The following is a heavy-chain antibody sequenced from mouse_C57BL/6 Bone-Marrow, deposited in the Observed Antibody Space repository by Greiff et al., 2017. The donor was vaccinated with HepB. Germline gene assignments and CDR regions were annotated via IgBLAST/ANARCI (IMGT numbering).Heavy chain of an antibody. CDR3: ARGGLGNY. J-gene: IGHJ2*01. V-gene: IGHV1-69*01. CDR2: IDPSDSYT. D-gene: IGHD3-3*01. CDR1: GYTFTSYW. Sequence: VQLQESGAELVMPGASVKLSCKASGYTFTSYWMHWVKQRPGQGLEWIGEIDPSDSYTNYNQKFKGKSTLTVDKSSSTAYMQLSSLTSEDSAVYYCARGGLGNYWGQGTTLTVSS.